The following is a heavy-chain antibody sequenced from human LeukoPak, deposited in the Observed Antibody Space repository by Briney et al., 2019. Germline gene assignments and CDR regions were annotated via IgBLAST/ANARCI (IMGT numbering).Heavy chain of an antibody. Sequence: ASVKVSCKASGYAFSGYYIHWVRQAPGQGLEWMGWINTNTGNPTYAQGFTGRFVFSLDTSVSTAYLQISSLKAEDTAVYYCAREASGEGGQYDYWGQGTLVTVSS. V-gene: IGHV7-4-1*02. CDR2: INTNTGNP. D-gene: IGHD3-10*01. CDR1: GYAFSGYY. CDR3: AREASGEGGQYDY. J-gene: IGHJ4*02.